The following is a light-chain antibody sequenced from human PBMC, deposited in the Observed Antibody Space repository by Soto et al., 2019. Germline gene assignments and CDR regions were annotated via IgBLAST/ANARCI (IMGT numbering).Light chain of an antibody. CDR3: QQRSNWPS. Sequence: EVVMTQSPATLSVSPGERVTLSCRASQSVSNNLVWYQQKPGQAPRLLIYDASNRATGIPARFSGSGSGTDFTLTISSLEPEDFAVYYCQQRSNWPSFGQGTRLEIK. J-gene: IGKJ5*01. CDR2: DAS. CDR1: QSVSNN. V-gene: IGKV3-11*01.